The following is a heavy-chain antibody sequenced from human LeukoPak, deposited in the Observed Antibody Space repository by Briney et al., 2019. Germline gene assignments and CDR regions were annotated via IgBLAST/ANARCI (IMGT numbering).Heavy chain of an antibody. Sequence: GGSLRLSCAASGFTFSSYWMHWVRQAPGKGLVWVSRINSDESSTSYADSVKGRFTISRDNAKNTLYLQMNSLRAEDTAVYYCAREGSGWYYFDYWGQGTLVTVSS. J-gene: IGHJ4*02. CDR1: GFTFSSYW. D-gene: IGHD6-19*01. V-gene: IGHV3-74*01. CDR2: INSDESST. CDR3: AREGSGWYYFDY.